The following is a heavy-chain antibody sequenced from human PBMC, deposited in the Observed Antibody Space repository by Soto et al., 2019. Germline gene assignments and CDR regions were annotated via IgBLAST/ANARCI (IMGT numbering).Heavy chain of an antibody. J-gene: IGHJ4*02. CDR1: GYSFTNHY. CDR3: AKVRGGSFPYYFDD. Sequence: ASVKVSCKASGYSFTNHYIHWVRQAPGQGLEWVGLVNPSSGSVTYAQKVQARVTMTRDTSTTTVYMQLSSLTSDDTAVYFCAKVRGGSFPYYFDDWGQGTLVTVSS. V-gene: IGHV1-46*01. CDR2: VNPSSGSV. D-gene: IGHD2-15*01.